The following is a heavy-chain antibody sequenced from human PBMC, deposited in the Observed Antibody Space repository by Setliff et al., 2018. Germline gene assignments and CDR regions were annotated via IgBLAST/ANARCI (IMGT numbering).Heavy chain of an antibody. CDR2: IYYSGST. Sequence: PSETLSLTCTVSGGSISSSSYYWGWIRQPPGKGLEWIGSIYYSGSTYYNPSLKSRVTISVDTSKNQFSLKLSSVTAADTAVYYCAREGKILEWLYAHDYWGQGTLVTVSS. D-gene: IGHD3-3*01. CDR1: GGSISSSSYY. CDR3: AREGKILEWLYAHDY. J-gene: IGHJ4*02. V-gene: IGHV4-39*07.